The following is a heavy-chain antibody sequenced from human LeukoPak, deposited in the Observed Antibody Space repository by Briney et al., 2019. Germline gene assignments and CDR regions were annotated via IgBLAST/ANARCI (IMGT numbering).Heavy chain of an antibody. CDR2: IIPIFGTA. D-gene: IGHD2-15*01. CDR1: GGTFSSYA. CDR3: ASRSHDIVVVVADDDAFDI. Sequence: SVKVSCKASGGTFSSYAISWVRQAPGQGLEWMGGIIPIFGTANYAQKLQGRVTITADESTSTAYVELSSLRSEDTAVYYCASRSHDIVVVVADDDAFDIWGQGTMVTVSS. V-gene: IGHV1-69*13. J-gene: IGHJ3*02.